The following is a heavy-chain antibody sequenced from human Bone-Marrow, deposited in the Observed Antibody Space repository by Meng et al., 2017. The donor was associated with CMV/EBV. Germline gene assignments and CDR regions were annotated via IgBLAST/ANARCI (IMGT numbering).Heavy chain of an antibody. D-gene: IGHD3-22*01. J-gene: IGHJ4*02. Sequence: SETLSLTCTVSGGSISSSSYYWGWIRQPPGKGLEWIGSIYYSGSTYYNPSLKSRVTISVDTSKNQFSLKLSSVTAADTAVYYCARSGDSSGYYYPGPFAYWGQGTLVTVAS. CDR2: IYYSGST. V-gene: IGHV4-39*07. CDR1: GGSISSSSYY. CDR3: ARSGDSSGYYYPGPFAY.